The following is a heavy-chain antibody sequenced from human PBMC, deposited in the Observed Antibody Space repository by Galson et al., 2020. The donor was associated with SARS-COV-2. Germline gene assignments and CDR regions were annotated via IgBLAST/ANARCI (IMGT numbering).Heavy chain of an antibody. CDR1: GGSISGGYY. CDR3: ARGLFYYYMDV. Sequence: SETLSLTCTASGGSISGGYYGGWIRQSPQKGLEWIGFIDYTGETKYNPSVRGRVTISLNKSKNEFSLKLRSVTAADTAVYYCARGLFYYYMDVWGKGTTVTISS. CDR2: IDYTGET. V-gene: IGHV4-61*08. J-gene: IGHJ6*03.